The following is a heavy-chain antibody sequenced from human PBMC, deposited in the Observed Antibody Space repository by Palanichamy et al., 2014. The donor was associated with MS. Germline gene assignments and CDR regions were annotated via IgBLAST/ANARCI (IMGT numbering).Heavy chain of an antibody. CDR2: IYWDDDT. Sequence: QITLKESGPTLVKPTQTLTLTCTFSGFSLSGNRMGVGWIRQPPGKALEWLALIYWDDDTRYSPSLRSRLTITKDTSRNQVVLTLTNIDPVDTATYYCARSGFGITWYYFDYWGQGTLVTVSS. J-gene: IGHJ4*02. CDR1: GFSLSGNRMG. D-gene: IGHD3-3*01. CDR3: ARSGFGITWYYFDY. V-gene: IGHV2-5*02.